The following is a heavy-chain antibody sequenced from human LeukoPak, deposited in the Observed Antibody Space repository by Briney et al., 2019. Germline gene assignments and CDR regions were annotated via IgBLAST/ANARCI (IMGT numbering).Heavy chain of an antibody. V-gene: IGHV3-64*02. J-gene: IGHJ4*02. CDR1: GFTFRSFA. CDR3: ARGSATVTYPVDY. D-gene: IGHD4-17*01. Sequence: GGSLRLSCAASGFTFRSFAMHWVRQALGKGLEYVSAISSSGGSTYYADSMKGRFTISRDNFKKTLYLQMGSLRPEDMAVYYCARGSATVTYPVDYWGQGTLVTVSA. CDR2: ISSSGGST.